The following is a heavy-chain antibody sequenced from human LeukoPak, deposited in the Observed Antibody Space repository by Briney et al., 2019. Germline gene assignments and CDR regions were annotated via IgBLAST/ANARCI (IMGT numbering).Heavy chain of an antibody. CDR2: MNPNSGNT. D-gene: IGHD2-2*01. CDR3: ARRSSIWVNGDYYYMDV. CDR1: GYTFTSYD. J-gene: IGHJ6*03. V-gene: IGHV1-8*01. Sequence: GASVKVSCKASGYTFTSYDINWVRQATGQGLEWMGWMNPNSGNTGYAQKFQGRVTMTRNTSISTAYMELSSLRSEDTAVYYCARRSSIWVNGDYYYMDVWGKGTTVTVSS.